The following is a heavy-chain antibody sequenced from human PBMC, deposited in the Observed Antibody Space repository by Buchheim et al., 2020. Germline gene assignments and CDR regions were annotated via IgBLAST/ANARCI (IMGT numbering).Heavy chain of an antibody. CDR1: GFTFSNYE. Sequence: EVQLVESGGGLVQPGGSLRLSCAASGFTFSNYEMNWVRQAPGKGLEWLSYIDGSGTAIYYADSVNGRFTISRDNAKNSLFLQMNSLRAEDTAVYYCAREGLVRSTDFDYWGQGTL. CDR3: AREGLVRSTDFDY. V-gene: IGHV3-48*03. CDR2: IDGSGTAI. J-gene: IGHJ4*02. D-gene: IGHD2-8*02.